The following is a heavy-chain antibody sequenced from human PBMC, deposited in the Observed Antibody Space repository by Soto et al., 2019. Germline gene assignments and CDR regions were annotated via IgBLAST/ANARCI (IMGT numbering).Heavy chain of an antibody. Sequence: PGESLKISCKGSGYSFTSYWIGWVRQMPGKGLEWMGIIYPGDSDTRYSPSFQGQVTISADKSISTAYLQWSSLKASDTAMYYCESHRGTAAAASVWFEPWGQGTLGTVSS. D-gene: IGHD6-13*01. V-gene: IGHV5-51*01. CDR2: IYPGDSDT. CDR1: GYSFTSYW. CDR3: ESHRGTAAAASVWFEP. J-gene: IGHJ5*02.